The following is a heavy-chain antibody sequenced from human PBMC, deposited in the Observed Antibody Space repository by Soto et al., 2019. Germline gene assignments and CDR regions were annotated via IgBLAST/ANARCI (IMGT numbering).Heavy chain of an antibody. CDR3: ARGYYDSSGYYWVFDY. CDR2: ISGSGGST. Sequence: LTCTVSGGSISSYYWSWVRQAPGKGLEWVSAISGSGGSTYYADSVKGRFTISRDNSKNTLYLQMNSLRAEDTAVYYCARGYYDSSGYYWVFDYWGQGTLVTVSS. CDR1: GGSISSYY. V-gene: IGHV3-23*01. J-gene: IGHJ4*02. D-gene: IGHD3-22*01.